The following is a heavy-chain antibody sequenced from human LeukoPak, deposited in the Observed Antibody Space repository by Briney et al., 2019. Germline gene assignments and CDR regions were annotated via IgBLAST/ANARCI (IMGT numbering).Heavy chain of an antibody. CDR2: INHSGST. Sequence: AETLSLTCAVYAGSFSGYYWSWIRQPPGKGLEWIGEINHSGSTNYSPSLKSRVTISVDTSKNQFSLKLSSVTAADTAVYYCARERVPRGAAAGTRWFDPWGQGTLVTVSS. D-gene: IGHD6-13*01. J-gene: IGHJ5*02. CDR1: AGSFSGYY. CDR3: ARERVPRGAAAGTRWFDP. V-gene: IGHV4-34*01.